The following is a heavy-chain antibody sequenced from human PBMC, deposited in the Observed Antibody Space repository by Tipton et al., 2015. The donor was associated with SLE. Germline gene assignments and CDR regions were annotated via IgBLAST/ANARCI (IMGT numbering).Heavy chain of an antibody. D-gene: IGHD2-2*02. V-gene: IGHV4-34*01. CDR3: ARGPYCSSTSCYTADD. CDR2: INHSGST. J-gene: IGHJ4*02. CDR1: GGSFSGYY. Sequence: GLVKPSETLSLTCAVYGGSFSGYYWSWIRQPPGKGLEWIGEINHSGSTNYNPSLKSRVTISVDTSKNQFSLKLSSVTAADTAVYYCARGPYCSSTSCYTADDWGQGTLVTVSS.